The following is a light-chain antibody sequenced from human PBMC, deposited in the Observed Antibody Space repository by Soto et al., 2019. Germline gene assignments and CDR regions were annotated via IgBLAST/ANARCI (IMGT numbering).Light chain of an antibody. V-gene: IGKV1-5*03. J-gene: IGKJ1*01. CDR2: KAS. CDR3: QHSNSYSEA. Sequence: DIQMTQSPSTLSGSVGDRVTITCRASQTISSWLAWYQQKPGKAPKLLIYKASTLKSGVPSRFSGSGSGTEFTLNISSLQPDDFATYDSQHSNSYSEAFGKGTKVDXK. CDR1: QTISSW.